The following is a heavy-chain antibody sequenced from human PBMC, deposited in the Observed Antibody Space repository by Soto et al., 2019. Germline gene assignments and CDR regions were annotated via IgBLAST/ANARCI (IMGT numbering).Heavy chain of an antibody. Sequence: PGGSLRLSCAPSGFTFSSHTINSVRQSPVNGLPWLSSIIPSGTDIYYADSVKGRFTVSRDNAKNSLFLQMNSLRAEDTAVYYCARHICTSCYSGLRYQYYGMDVWGQGTTLTVSS. V-gene: IGHV3-21*01. D-gene: IGHD2-2*02. J-gene: IGHJ6*02. CDR3: ARHICTSCYSGLRYQYYGMDV. CDR1: GFTFSSHT. CDR2: IIPSGTDI.